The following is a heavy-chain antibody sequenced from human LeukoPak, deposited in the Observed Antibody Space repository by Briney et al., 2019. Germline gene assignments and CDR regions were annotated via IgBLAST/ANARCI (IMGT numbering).Heavy chain of an antibody. CDR3: ARDLRPRIVVVTAIWFDP. V-gene: IGHV4-39*07. Sequence: PSETLSLTCTVSGGSVSSSSYYWGWIRQPPGKGLEWIGSIYYSGSTYYNPSLKSRVTISVDTSKNQFSLKLSSVTAADTAVYYCARDLRPRIVVVTAIWFDPWDQGTLVTVSS. CDR1: GGSVSSSSYY. D-gene: IGHD2-21*02. J-gene: IGHJ5*02. CDR2: IYYSGST.